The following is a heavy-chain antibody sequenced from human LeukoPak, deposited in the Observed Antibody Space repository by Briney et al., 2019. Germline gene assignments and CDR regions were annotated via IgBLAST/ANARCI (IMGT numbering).Heavy chain of an antibody. V-gene: IGHV3-7*01. CDR1: GFTFSTYW. J-gene: IGHJ4*02. CDR3: ATDRDNSDWQKRFDS. D-gene: IGHD2-21*02. Sequence: QPGGSLRLSCAASGFTFSTYWMNWYRQARGKGLEWVGNINQDASEINYVDSVRGRFTISRENAKNSLHLQMNSLRAEDTAVYYCATDRDNSDWQKRFDSWGQGTLVTVSS. CDR2: INQDASEI.